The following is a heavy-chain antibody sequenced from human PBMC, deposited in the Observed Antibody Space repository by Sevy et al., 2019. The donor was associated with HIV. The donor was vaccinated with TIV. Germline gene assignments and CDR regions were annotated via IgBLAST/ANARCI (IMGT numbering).Heavy chain of an antibody. D-gene: IGHD3-22*01. CDR3: ARAARERYYYDSSGYSIYYYYGMDV. V-gene: IGHV1-8*01. CDR2: MNPNSGNT. Sequence: ASVKVSCKASGYTFTSYDINWVRQATGQGLEWMGWMNPNSGNTGYAQKFQGRVTMTRNTSISTAYMERSSLRSEDTAVYYCARAARERYYYDSSGYSIYYYYGMDVWGQGTTVTVSS. CDR1: GYTFTSYD. J-gene: IGHJ6*02.